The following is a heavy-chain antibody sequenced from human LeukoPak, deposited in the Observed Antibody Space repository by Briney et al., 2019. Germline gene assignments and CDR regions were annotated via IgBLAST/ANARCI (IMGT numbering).Heavy chain of an antibody. V-gene: IGHV4-38-2*02. J-gene: IGHJ4*02. CDR3: ARHSPHFDWLPFDY. CDR1: GYSISSGYY. D-gene: IGHD3-9*01. Sequence: SETLSLTCTVSGYSISSGYYWGWIRQPPGEGLEWIGSIYHSGSTYYNPSLKSRVTISVDTSKNQFSLKLSSVTAADTAVYYCARHSPHFDWLPFDYWGQGTLVTVSS. CDR2: IYHSGST.